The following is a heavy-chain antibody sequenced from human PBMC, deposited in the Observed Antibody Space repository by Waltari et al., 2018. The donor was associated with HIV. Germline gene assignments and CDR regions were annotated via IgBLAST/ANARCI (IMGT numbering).Heavy chain of an antibody. CDR2: VFHSGST. V-gene: IGHV4-38-2*01. CDR1: DFSITSGHY. D-gene: IGHD6-13*01. Sequence: QVQLQESGPGLVKPSDTLSLTCAVSDFSITSGHYWGWIRQSPGKGLEWIGSVFHSGSTFYQPSFKSRVGISVDTSKNQFSLKLTSVTAADTAVYYCARQPAPDSTWFQIYFDYWGQGTVVTVSS. J-gene: IGHJ4*02. CDR3: ARQPAPDSTWFQIYFDY.